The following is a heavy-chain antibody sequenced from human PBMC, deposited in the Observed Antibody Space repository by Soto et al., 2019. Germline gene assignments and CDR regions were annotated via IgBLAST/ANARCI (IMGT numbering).Heavy chain of an antibody. CDR2: IKSKTDGGTT. J-gene: IGHJ3*02. V-gene: IGHV3-15*01. Sequence: GGSLRLSCAASGFTFSNAWMSWVRQAPGKGLEWVGRIKSKTDGGTTDYAAPVKGRFTISRDDSKNTLYLQMNSLKTEDTAVYYCTPYYGGDAFDIWGQGTMVTVSS. D-gene: IGHD4-17*01. CDR3: TPYYGGDAFDI. CDR1: GFTFSNAW.